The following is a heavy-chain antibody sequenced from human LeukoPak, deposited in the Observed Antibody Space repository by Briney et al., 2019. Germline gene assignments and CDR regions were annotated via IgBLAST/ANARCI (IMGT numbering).Heavy chain of an antibody. V-gene: IGHV3-74*01. CDR3: ARAQLYYHGSGSYYTPTDY. CDR2: INTDGSST. D-gene: IGHD3-10*01. CDR1: GFTFSSYW. Sequence: QPGGSLRLSCVVSGFTFSSYWMHWVRQAPGKGLVWVSRINTDGSSTKYADSVKGRFSNSRDNAKNTLYLQMDSLRAEDTAVYYCARAQLYYHGSGSYYTPTDYWGQGTLVAVSS. J-gene: IGHJ4*02.